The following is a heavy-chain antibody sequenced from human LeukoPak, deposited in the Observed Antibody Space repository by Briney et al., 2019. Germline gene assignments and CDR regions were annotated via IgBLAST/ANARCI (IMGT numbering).Heavy chain of an antibody. CDR1: GYTLTELS. CDR3: ATLYCSSTSYYRSLDAFDI. V-gene: IGHV1-24*01. CDR2: FDPEDGET. J-gene: IGHJ3*02. D-gene: IGHD2-2*01. Sequence: ASVKVSCKVSGYTLTELSMHWVRQAPGKGLEWMGGFDPEDGETIYAQKFQGRVTMTEDTSTDTAYMELSSLRSEDTAVYYCATLYCSSTSYYRSLDAFDIWGQGTMVTVSS.